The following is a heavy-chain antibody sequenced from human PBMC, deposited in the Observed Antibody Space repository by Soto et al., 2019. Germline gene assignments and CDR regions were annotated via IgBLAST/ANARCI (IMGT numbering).Heavy chain of an antibody. J-gene: IGHJ4*02. D-gene: IGHD3-22*01. CDR2: IYWDDDK. CDR1: GFSLSTSGVG. CDR3: AHRRRYYYDSSGSYYFDY. Sequence: SGPTLVNPTHTLTLTCTFSGFSLSTSGVGVGWIRQPPGKALEWLALIYWDDDKRYSPSLKSRLTITKDTSKNQVVLTMTNMDPVDTATYYCAHRRRYYYDSSGSYYFDYWGQGTLVTVSS. V-gene: IGHV2-5*02.